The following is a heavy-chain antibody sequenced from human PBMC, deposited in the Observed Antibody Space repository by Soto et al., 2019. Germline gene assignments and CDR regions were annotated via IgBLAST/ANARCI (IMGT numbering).Heavy chain of an antibody. CDR1: GFTFSSYG. J-gene: IGHJ6*02. V-gene: IGHV3-30*03. D-gene: IGHD6-13*01. CDR2: ISYDGSNK. Sequence: PGGSLRLSCAASGFTFSSYGMHWVRQAPGKGLEWVAFISYDGSNKYYADSVKGRFTISRDNSKNTLYLQMNSLRAEDTAVYYCSRVGQAGYDYYYGMDVWGQGTTVTVSS. CDR3: SRVGQAGYDYYYGMDV.